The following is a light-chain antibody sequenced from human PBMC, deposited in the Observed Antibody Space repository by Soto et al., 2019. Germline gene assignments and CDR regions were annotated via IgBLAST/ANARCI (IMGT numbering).Light chain of an antibody. V-gene: IGKV1-5*03. Sequence: DIQMTQSPSTLSASVGDRVTITCRASQSISSWLAWYQQKPGKAPKLLICKASSLESGVPSRLSGSGTGTEFPLTISRLQPDDVANYYCQQYNSSPYTFGQGTKLEIK. J-gene: IGKJ2*01. CDR1: QSISSW. CDR2: KAS. CDR3: QQYNSSPYT.